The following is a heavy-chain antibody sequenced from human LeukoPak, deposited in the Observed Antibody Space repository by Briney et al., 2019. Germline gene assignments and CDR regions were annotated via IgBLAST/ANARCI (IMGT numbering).Heavy chain of an antibody. CDR3: GRDPRGAAADSADY. CDR1: GYTFTGYY. J-gene: IGHJ4*02. CDR2: INPNSGGT. V-gene: IGHV1-2*06. D-gene: IGHD6-13*01. Sequence: ASVKVSCKASGYTFTGYYMHWVRQAPGQGLEWMGRINPNSGGTNYAQKFQGRVTMTRDTSISTAYMELSRLRSDNTAVYYCGRDPRGAAADSADYWGQGTLVTVSS.